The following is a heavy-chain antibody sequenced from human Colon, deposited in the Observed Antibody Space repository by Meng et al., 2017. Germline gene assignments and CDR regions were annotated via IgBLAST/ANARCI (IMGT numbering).Heavy chain of an antibody. CDR2: IFHSGTS. CDR3: ARRNSNNWFDP. D-gene: IGHD2/OR15-2a*01. V-gene: IGHV4-4*02. CDR1: GASISGDNW. J-gene: IGHJ5*02. Sequence: QGQLQESGPGLVKPSGTRSLTCAVSGASISGDNWWSWVRQTPGKGLEWLGEIFHSGTSNYNPSLKSRVTISVDKSKNQFSLRLSSVTAADTAVYYCARRNSNNWFDPWGQGILVTVSS.